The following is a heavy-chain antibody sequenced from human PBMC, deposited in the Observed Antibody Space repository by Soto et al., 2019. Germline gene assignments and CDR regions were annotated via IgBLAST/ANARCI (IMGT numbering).Heavy chain of an antibody. D-gene: IGHD6-19*01. CDR2: AYYSGSP. J-gene: IGHJ4*02. V-gene: IGHV4-59*01. CDR1: GGSISSYY. CDR3: ARKSTSGSFYDY. Sequence: SETLSLTCTVSGGSISSYYWSWIRQPPGEGLEWIGYAYYSGSPNYNPSLKSRVTISLDTSKNHFSLKLNSVTDADTAVYFCARKSTSGSFYDYWGQGTLVTVSS.